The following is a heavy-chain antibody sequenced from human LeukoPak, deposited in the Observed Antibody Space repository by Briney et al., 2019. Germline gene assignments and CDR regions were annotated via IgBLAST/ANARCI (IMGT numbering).Heavy chain of an antibody. Sequence: SETLSLTCTVSGCSISYYYWTWIRQPPGKGLEWIGYIYYSGGTNYNPSVKSRVTISVDTSKNQFSLKLSSATAADTAVYYCARRAAAVGTYYMDVWGKGATVTVSS. CDR1: GCSISYYY. D-gene: IGHD6-13*01. J-gene: IGHJ6*03. V-gene: IGHV4-59*01. CDR2: IYYSGGT. CDR3: ARRAAAVGTYYMDV.